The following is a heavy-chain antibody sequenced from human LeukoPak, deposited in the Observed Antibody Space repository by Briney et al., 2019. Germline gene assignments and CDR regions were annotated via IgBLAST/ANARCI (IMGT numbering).Heavy chain of an antibody. CDR2: IGSDGTKK. J-gene: IGHJ4*02. CDR3: ARQMTSTRLFDS. Sequence: GGSLRLSCVASGFIFSDHAFHWVRLSPDKGLEWVALIGSDGTKKYYADSVQGRFTVSRENSKNTLFLQMDTVRADDTAVYFCARQMTSTRLFDSWGQGTLVTVSS. D-gene: IGHD5/OR15-5a*01. CDR1: GFIFSDHA. V-gene: IGHV3-30*04.